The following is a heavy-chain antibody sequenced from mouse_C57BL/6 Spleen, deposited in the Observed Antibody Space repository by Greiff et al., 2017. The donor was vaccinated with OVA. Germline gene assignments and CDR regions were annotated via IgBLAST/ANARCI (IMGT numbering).Heavy chain of an antibody. CDR2: ISSGGSYT. CDR3: ARHGEDGYSPLDY. D-gene: IGHD2-3*01. CDR1: GFTFSSYG. V-gene: IGHV5-6*02. Sequence: DVKLQESGGDLVKPGGSLKLSCAASGFTFSSYGMSWVRQTPDKRLEWVATISSGGSYTYYPDSVKGRFTISRDNAKNTLYLQMSSLKSEDTAMYYCARHGEDGYSPLDYWGQGTTLTVSS. J-gene: IGHJ2*01.